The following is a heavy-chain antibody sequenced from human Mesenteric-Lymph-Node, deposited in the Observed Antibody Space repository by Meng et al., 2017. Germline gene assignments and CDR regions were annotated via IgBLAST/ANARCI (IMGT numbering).Heavy chain of an antibody. CDR3: AKGDRFLEWPLDY. CDR1: GFTFSSYA. J-gene: IGHJ4*02. D-gene: IGHD3-3*01. V-gene: IGHV3-23*01. Sequence: GESLKISCAASGFTFSSYAMSWVRQAPGKGLEWVSAISGSGGSTYYADSVKGRFTISRDNSKNTVYLQMKSLRAEDTAVYYCAKGDRFLEWPLDYWGQGTLVTVSS. CDR2: ISGSGGST.